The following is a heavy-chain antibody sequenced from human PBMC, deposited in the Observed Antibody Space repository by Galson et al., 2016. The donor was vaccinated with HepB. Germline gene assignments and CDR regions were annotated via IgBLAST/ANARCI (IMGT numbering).Heavy chain of an antibody. D-gene: IGHD5-12*01. CDR3: TRDFRGGYRYGPCDH. V-gene: IGHV3-23*01. Sequence: SLRLSCAASGFSFHEFDMSWVRQGPGKGLEWVAQIRNSGGGGTTHYADSVKGRFIISRDNTKNTLSLQINSLRVEDTAVYYCTRDFRGGYRYGPCDHWGHGTLVTVSS. CDR2: IRNSGGGGTT. CDR1: GFSFHEFD. J-gene: IGHJ5*02.